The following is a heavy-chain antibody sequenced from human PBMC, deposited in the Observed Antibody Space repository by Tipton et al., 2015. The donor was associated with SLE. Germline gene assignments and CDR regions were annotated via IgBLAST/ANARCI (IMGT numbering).Heavy chain of an antibody. CDR1: GYTFTSYD. V-gene: IGHV1-18*01. D-gene: IGHD1-26*01. CDR3: GNTVGATTAFDI. J-gene: IGHJ3*02. CDR2: ISAYNGNT. Sequence: QSGAEVKKPGASVKVSCKASGYTFTSYDINWVRQAPGQGLGWVGWISAYNGNTNYAQKLQGRVTMTTDTSMSTAYMELRGLRSDDTAVYYCGNTVGATTAFDIWSQGTMVTVSS.